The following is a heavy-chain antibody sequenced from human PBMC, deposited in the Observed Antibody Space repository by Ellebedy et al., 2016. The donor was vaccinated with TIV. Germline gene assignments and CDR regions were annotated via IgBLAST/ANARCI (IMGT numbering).Heavy chain of an antibody. CDR2: ISYDGSNK. Sequence: GGSLRLSCAASGFTFSSYAMHWVRQAPGKGLEWVAVISYDGSNKYYADSVKGRFTISRDNSKNTLYLQMNTLRAEDTAMYYCARNGYTTGWVRDWGRGTLVTVSS. J-gene: IGHJ4*02. CDR3: ARNGYTTGWVRD. V-gene: IGHV3-30-3*01. CDR1: GFTFSSYA. D-gene: IGHD6-19*01.